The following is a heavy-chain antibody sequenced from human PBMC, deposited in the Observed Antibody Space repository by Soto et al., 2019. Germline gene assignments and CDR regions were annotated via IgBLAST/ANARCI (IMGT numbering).Heavy chain of an antibody. V-gene: IGHV4-61*08. D-gene: IGHD2-2*01. CDR2: IYYSGRT. J-gene: IGHJ4*02. CDR1: GGSVSSGDYY. Sequence: SETLSLTCTVSGGSVSSGDYYWSWIRQPPGKGLEWIGYIYYSGRTNYNPSLKSRVTISLDTSKNQFSLELTSVTAADTAMYYCARDHVVSAVTFDHWGQGTLVTVSS. CDR3: ARDHVVSAVTFDH.